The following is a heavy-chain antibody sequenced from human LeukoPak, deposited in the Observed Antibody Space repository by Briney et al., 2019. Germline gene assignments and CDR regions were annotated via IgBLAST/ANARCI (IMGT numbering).Heavy chain of an antibody. Sequence: PGGSLRLSCAASGFTFSSYAMSWVRQAPGKGLEWVSAISGSGGSTYYADSVKGRFTISRDNSKNTLYLQMNSLRAEDTAVYYCAIVGHDYSNSYYYYHYMDVWGKGTTVTVSS. V-gene: IGHV3-23*01. CDR2: ISGSGGST. CDR3: AIVGHDYSNSYYYYHYMDV. CDR1: GFTFSSYA. J-gene: IGHJ6*03. D-gene: IGHD4-11*01.